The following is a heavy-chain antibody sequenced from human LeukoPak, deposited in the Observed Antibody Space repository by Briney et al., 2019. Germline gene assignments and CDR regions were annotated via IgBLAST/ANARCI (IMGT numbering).Heavy chain of an antibody. CDR1: GGSISSYY. CDR3: ARGHQTGYYSGYYYTDV. Sequence: SETLSLTCTVSGGSISSYYWSWIRQPPGKGVEWIGYIYYSGSTNYNPSLKSRVTISVDTSKNQFSLKLSSVTAADTAVYYCARGHQTGYYSGYYYTDVWGKGTTVTISS. J-gene: IGHJ6*03. CDR2: IYYSGST. D-gene: IGHD3-9*01. V-gene: IGHV4-59*01.